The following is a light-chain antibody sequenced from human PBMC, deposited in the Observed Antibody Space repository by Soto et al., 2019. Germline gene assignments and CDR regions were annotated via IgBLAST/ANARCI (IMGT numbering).Light chain of an antibody. CDR3: QQHGTT. CDR1: QSVSNSD. Sequence: EIVLTQSPGTLSLSPGERATLSCRASQSVSNSDLAWYQQKPGQAPRLLIYGASSRATGIPDRFSGSGSGTDFTLTISRLEPEDLAVYYCQQHGTTFGQGTKVESK. CDR2: GAS. V-gene: IGKV3-20*01. J-gene: IGKJ1*01.